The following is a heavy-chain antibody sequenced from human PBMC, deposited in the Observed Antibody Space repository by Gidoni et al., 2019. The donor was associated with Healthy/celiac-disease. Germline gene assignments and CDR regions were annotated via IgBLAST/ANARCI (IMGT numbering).Heavy chain of an antibody. D-gene: IGHD1-26*01. V-gene: IGHV4-34*01. Sequence: QVQLQQWGAGLLKPSETLSLTCAVYGGSFSGYYWSWIRQPPGKGLAWIGEINHSGSTNYNPSLKSRVTISVDTSKNQFSLKLSSVTAADTAVYYCARSRRYPYYYYGMDVWGQGTTVTVSS. J-gene: IGHJ6*02. CDR1: GGSFSGYY. CDR2: INHSGST. CDR3: ARSRRYPYYYYGMDV.